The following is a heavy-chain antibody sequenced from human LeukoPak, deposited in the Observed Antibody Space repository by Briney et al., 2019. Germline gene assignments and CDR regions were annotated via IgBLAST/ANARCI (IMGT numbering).Heavy chain of an antibody. V-gene: IGHV1-18*01. Sequence: GASVKVSCKASGYTFTTYAMNWVRQAPGQGLEWMGWISAYNGNTNYAQKLQGRVTMTTDTSTSTAYMELRSLRSDDTAVYYCARGAFRDSSGYYLFLDAFDIWGQGTMVTVSS. D-gene: IGHD3-22*01. CDR2: ISAYNGNT. J-gene: IGHJ3*02. CDR1: GYTFTTYA. CDR3: ARGAFRDSSGYYLFLDAFDI.